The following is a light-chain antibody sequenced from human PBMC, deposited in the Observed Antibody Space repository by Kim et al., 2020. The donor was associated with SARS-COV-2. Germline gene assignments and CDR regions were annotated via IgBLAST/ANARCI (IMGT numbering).Light chain of an antibody. CDR3: SSFGGRHYV. V-gene: IGLV2-8*01. Sequence: PGQYVTISCTGTSSDVGAYNYVSWYQQNPGKVPRLMIYEVYGRPSGVPDRFSGSKSGNTASLTVSGLQAEDEAEYYCSSFGGRHYVFGTGTKVTVL. CDR1: SSDVGAYNY. CDR2: EVY. J-gene: IGLJ1*01.